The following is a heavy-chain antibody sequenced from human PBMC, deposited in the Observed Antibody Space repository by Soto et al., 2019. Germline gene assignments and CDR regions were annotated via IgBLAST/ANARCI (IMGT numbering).Heavy chain of an antibody. CDR2: INHSGST. CDR1: GGSFSGYY. Sequence: LTCAVYGGSFSGYYWSWIRQPPGKGLEWIGEINHSGSTNYNPSLKSRVTISVDTSKNQFSLKLSSVTAADTAVYYCARGMTNIAVAGTGNNFDYWGQGTLVTVSS. CDR3: ARGMTNIAVAGTGNNFDY. D-gene: IGHD6-19*01. V-gene: IGHV4-34*01. J-gene: IGHJ4*02.